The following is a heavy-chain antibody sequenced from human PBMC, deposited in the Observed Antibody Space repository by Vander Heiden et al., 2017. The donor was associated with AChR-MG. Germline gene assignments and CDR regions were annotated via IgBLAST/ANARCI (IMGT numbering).Heavy chain of an antibody. J-gene: IGHJ6*02. CDR3: ARGEVTIFGVVIIGIYYYYGMDV. D-gene: IGHD3-3*01. CDR2: MNPNSGNT. V-gene: IGHV1-8*01. CDR1: GYTFTSYD. Sequence: QVQLVQSGAEVKKPGASVKVSCKASGYTFTSYDINWVRQATGQGLEWMGWMNPNSGNTGYAQKFQGRVTMTRNTSISTAYMELSSLRSEDTAVYYCARGEVTIFGVVIIGIYYYYGMDVWGQGTTVTVSS.